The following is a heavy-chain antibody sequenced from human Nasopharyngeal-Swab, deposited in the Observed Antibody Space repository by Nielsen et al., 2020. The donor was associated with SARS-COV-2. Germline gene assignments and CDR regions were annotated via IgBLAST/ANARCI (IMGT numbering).Heavy chain of an antibody. J-gene: IGHJ5*02. D-gene: IGHD3-3*01. CDR1: GYTFSSYG. V-gene: IGHV1-18*04. CDR3: ARDPHELWSGQWFDP. Sequence: ASVKVSCKASGYTFSSYGISWVRQAPGQGLEWMGWISAYSGNKIHAEKFQGRVTMTTDISTSTAYMELRSLRSDDTAVYYCARDPHELWSGQWFDPWGQGSLVTVSS. CDR2: ISAYSGNK.